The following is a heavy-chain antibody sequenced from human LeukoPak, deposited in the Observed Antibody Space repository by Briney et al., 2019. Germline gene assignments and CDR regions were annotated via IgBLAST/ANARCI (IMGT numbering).Heavy chain of an antibody. CDR1: GGSISSYY. V-gene: IGHV4-4*07. Sequence: PSETLSLTCTFFGGSISSYYWSWIRQPAGKGLEWIGRIYTSGSTNYNPSLKSRVTMSVDTSKNQFSLELISVTAADTAVYYCAREGVRGVSNWFDLWGQGTLVTVSS. CDR3: AREGVRGVSNWFDL. J-gene: IGHJ5*02. CDR2: IYTSGST. D-gene: IGHD3-10*01.